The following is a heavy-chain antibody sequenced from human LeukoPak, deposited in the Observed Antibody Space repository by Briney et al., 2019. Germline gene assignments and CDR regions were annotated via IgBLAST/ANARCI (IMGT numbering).Heavy chain of an antibody. V-gene: IGHV4-31*03. CDR3: VRDRELTY. CDR1: GGSISSRGYY. J-gene: IGHJ4*02. D-gene: IGHD3-10*01. CDR2: IYYSGST. Sequence: PSETLSLTCTVSGGSISSRGYYWSWIRQHPGKGLEWIGYIYYSGSTYYNPSLKSRVTISVDTSKNQFSLKLSSVTAADTAVYFCVRDRELTYWGQGTLVTVSS.